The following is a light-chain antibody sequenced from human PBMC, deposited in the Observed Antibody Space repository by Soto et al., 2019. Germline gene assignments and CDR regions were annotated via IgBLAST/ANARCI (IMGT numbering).Light chain of an antibody. CDR1: QTISAW. CDR3: QQYNSFSYT. CDR2: KAS. J-gene: IGKJ2*01. Sequence: DIQMTQSPSTLSASVGDRVTITCRASQTISAWLAWYQQKPGKAHKVLIYKASTLASGVPSRFSGGGSGTEFTLTISSLQPDDFATYYCQQYNSFSYTFGQGTKLEIK. V-gene: IGKV1-5*03.